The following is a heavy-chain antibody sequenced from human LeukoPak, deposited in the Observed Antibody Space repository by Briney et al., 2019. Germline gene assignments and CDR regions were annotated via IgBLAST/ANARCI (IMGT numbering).Heavy chain of an antibody. CDR2: IYYSGST. CDR1: GGSISSSSYY. V-gene: IGHV4-39*01. CDR3: ARHADYSGYPEDY. D-gene: IGHD3-22*01. J-gene: IGHJ4*02. Sequence: PSETLSLTCTVSGGSISSSSYYWGWIRQPPGKGLEWIGSIYYSGSTYYNPSLKSRVTISVDTSKNQFSLKLSSVTAADTAVYYCARHADYSGYPEDYWGQGTLVTVSS.